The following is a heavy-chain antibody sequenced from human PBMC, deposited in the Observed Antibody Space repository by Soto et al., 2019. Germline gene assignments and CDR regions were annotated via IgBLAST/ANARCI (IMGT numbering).Heavy chain of an antibody. CDR1: GGSFSGYY. Sequence: SETLSLTCAVYGGSFSGYYWTWIRQPPGTGLDWIGEINHSGSTNYNPSLKSRVTVSVDTSKNQFSLKVTSVTAADTAVYYCARLNGYCISSSCHGHYAMDVWGQGATVTVSS. J-gene: IGHJ6*02. CDR3: ARLNGYCISSSCHGHYAMDV. D-gene: IGHD2-2*01. CDR2: INHSGST. V-gene: IGHV4-34*01.